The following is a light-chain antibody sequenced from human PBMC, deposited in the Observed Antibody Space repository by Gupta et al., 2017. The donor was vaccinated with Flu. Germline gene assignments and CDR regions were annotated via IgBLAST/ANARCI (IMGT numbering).Light chain of an antibody. Sequence: DIVFTQSPGTLSLSPGERATLSCRASQTVSDFSSAWYQQKPGQAPRLIIYATDRRDAGITDRFSGSGGGTDFTLTSSRRENEDFAVYYRQQDGSSLTFGRGTKVEVK. CDR1: QTVSDFS. CDR3: QQDGSSLT. J-gene: IGKJ4*01. CDR2: ATD. V-gene: IGKV3-20*01.